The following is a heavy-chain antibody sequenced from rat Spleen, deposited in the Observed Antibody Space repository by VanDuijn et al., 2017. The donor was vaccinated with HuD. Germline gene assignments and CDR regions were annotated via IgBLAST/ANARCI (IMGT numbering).Heavy chain of an antibody. J-gene: IGHJ4*01. D-gene: IGHD1-11*01. V-gene: IGHV5S13*01. CDR3: AKDKDGGYVMDA. Sequence: EVRLVESGGGLVQPGRSLKLSCAASGFTFTNYDMAWVRQAPTKGLEWIASISTGGTNTYYRGSVKGRFTISRDNAENTVYLQMNSLRSEDTATYYCAKDKDGGYVMDAWGQGASVTVSS. CDR2: ISTGGTNT. CDR1: GFTFTNYD.